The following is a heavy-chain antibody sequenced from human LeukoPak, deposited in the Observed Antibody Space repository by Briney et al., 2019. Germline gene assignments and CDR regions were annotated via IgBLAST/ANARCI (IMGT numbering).Heavy chain of an antibody. V-gene: IGHV1-46*01. J-gene: IGHJ5*02. CDR2: SNPSGSST. Sequence: ASVKVSCKGSGYSFTSHYMHWVRQAPGQGLEWMGLSNPSGSSTLYAQKFQGRVTMTRDMSTTTDYMELSSLRSEDTAVYYCARDNSVGDIAWWFDPWGQGTLVTVSS. CDR1: GYSFTSHY. D-gene: IGHD3-16*02. CDR3: ARDNSVGDIAWWFDP.